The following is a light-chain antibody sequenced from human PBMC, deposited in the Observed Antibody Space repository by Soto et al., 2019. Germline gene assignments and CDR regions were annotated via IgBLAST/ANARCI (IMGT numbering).Light chain of an antibody. V-gene: IGLV1-40*01. CDR1: SSNIGAGYD. CDR3: QSYDSRLRAFYV. J-gene: IGLJ1*01. CDR2: GNS. Sequence: QSVLTQPPSVSGAPGQRVTISCTGSSSNIGAGYDVHWYQQLPGTAPKLLIYGNSNRPSGVPDRFSGSKSGTSASLAITGLQAEDEADYYCQSYDSRLRAFYVFGTGTKVTVL.